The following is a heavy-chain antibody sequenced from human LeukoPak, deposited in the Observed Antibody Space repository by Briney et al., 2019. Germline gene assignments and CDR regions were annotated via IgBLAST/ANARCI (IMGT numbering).Heavy chain of an antibody. J-gene: IGHJ5*02. CDR1: GGSISGYY. CDR3: ARGHYDLAP. D-gene: IGHD4-17*01. V-gene: IGHV4-59*01. CDR2: IYSSGST. Sequence: SETLSLTCTVSGGSISGYYWSWIRQPPRKGLEWIGYIYSSGSTKYDPSLESRVTISLDTSKNQVSLNLSSVTAADTAIYFCARGHYDLAPWGQGILVTVPS.